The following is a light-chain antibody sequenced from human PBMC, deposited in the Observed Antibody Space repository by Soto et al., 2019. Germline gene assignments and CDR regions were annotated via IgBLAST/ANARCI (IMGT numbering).Light chain of an antibody. CDR1: QSVAGSY. V-gene: IGKV3-20*01. J-gene: IGKJ5*01. CDR2: AAS. Sequence: VLKQSPGTLSLSPGERATLSCRASQSVAGSYLAWYQHQRGQAPRLLIYAASSRATGIPDRFSGTGSGTDFTLTISRLEPEDFAVYYCQQCDNWPPITFGQGTRLEIK. CDR3: QQCDNWPPIT.